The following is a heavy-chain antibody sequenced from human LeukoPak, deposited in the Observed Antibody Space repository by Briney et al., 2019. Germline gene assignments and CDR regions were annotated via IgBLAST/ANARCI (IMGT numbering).Heavy chain of an antibody. J-gene: IGHJ6*02. D-gene: IGHD3-3*01. V-gene: IGHV4-31*03. CDR2: IYYSGST. CDR3: ARDSYDFWSGYYYYGMDV. Sequence: SETLSLTCTVSGGSISRGGYYWSWSRQHPGRVLEWIGYIYYSGSTYYNPSLKSRVTISVDTSKNQFSLKLSSVTAADTAVYYCARDSYDFWSGYYYYGMDVWGQGTTVTVSS. CDR1: GGSISRGGYY.